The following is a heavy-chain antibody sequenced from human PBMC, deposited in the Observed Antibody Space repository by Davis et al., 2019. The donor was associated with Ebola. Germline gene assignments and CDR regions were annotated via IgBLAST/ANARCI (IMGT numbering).Heavy chain of an antibody. J-gene: IGHJ4*02. V-gene: IGHV3-9*01. CDR1: GFDFDDYS. Sequence: SLKISCAASGFDFDDYSMHWVRRPPGKGLEWVSGIKWNSANIMYADSVKGRFTISRDNSKNMLYLQMNSLRAEDTAVYYCARDFYYDSSGTLDYWGQGTLVTVSS. D-gene: IGHD3-22*01. CDR2: IKWNSANI. CDR3: ARDFYYDSSGTLDY.